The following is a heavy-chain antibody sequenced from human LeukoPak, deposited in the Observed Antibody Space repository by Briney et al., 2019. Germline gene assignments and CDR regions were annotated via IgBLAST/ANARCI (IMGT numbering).Heavy chain of an antibody. D-gene: IGHD2-8*01. J-gene: IGHJ4*02. CDR1: GYTFTAHY. V-gene: IGHV1-2*02. CDR3: AREAADSSVCDF. CDR2: INPNTGGT. Sequence: ASVKVSCKASGYTFTAHYIHWMRQAPGRGLEWVGWINPNTGGTEFAQNVQGRVTMTRDTSINTVYMELNRLTPDDTAVFYCAREAADSSVCDFWGQGSLVTVSS.